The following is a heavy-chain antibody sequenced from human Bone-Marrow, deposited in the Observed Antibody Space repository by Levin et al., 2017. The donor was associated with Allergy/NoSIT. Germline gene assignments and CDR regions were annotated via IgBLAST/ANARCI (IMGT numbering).Heavy chain of an antibody. D-gene: IGHD2-21*01. CDR3: ARERGYYAFDI. Sequence: GESLKISCAASGFIFSGFVLHWVRQPPGKGLEWVALISDDGRNGYYADSVKGRFTISRDNSKNTLYLQMNSLRAEDTAVYYCARERGYYAFDIWGQGTLVSVSS. V-gene: IGHV3-30*04. CDR2: ISDDGRNG. CDR1: GFIFSGFV. J-gene: IGHJ3*02.